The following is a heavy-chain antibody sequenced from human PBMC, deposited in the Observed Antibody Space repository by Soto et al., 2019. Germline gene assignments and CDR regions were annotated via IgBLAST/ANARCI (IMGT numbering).Heavy chain of an antibody. CDR1: GFTFGDYG. CDR2: ITWSSGVM. CDR3: VKDMRGPDGSYLTFGLDV. Sequence: PGGSLRLSCTASGFTFGDYGMHWARQTPGKGLEWVSGITWSSGVMAYADSVKGRFTVSRDNAKNFLYLQMNSLRADDTALYYCVKDMRGPDGSYLTFGLDVWGHGTTVTVSS. V-gene: IGHV3-9*01. D-gene: IGHD1-26*01. J-gene: IGHJ6*02.